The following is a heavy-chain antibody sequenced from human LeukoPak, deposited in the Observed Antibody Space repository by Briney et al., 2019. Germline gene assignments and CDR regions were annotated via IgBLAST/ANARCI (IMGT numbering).Heavy chain of an antibody. D-gene: IGHD3-22*01. CDR1: GGSISSYY. J-gene: IGHJ2*01. CDR3: ARANYYDSSGYSEYWYFDL. Sequence: SETLSLTCTVSGGSISSYYWSWIRQPPGKGLEWIGYIYYSGSTNYNPSLKSRVTISVDTSKNQFSLKLSSVTAADTAVYYCARANYYDSSGYSEYWYFDLWGQGTLVTVSS. V-gene: IGHV4-59*08. CDR2: IYYSGST.